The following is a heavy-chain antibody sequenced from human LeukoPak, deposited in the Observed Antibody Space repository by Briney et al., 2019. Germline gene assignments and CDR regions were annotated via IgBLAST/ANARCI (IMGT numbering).Heavy chain of an antibody. CDR2: INPNSGGT. CDR1: GYTFTGYY. D-gene: IGHD2-2*01. Sequence: ASVKVSCKASGYTFTGYYMHWVRQAPGQGLEWMGWINPNSGGTNYAQKFQGRVTMTRDTSISTAYMELSRLRSDDTAFYYCARGCGSTSCYLLDYWGQGTLVTVSS. J-gene: IGHJ4*02. CDR3: ARGCGSTSCYLLDY. V-gene: IGHV1-2*02.